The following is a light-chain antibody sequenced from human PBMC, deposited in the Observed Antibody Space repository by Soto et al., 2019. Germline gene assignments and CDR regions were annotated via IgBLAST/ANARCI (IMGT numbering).Light chain of an antibody. CDR3: QQRSIWPIT. Sequence: IVMTQSPTTLSFPLGERAPLSCRASQSVTSNLAWYQQKPGQAPRLLIYDASNRATGIPARFSGSGSGTDFTLTISSLEPEDFAVYYCQQRSIWPITFGQGTRLAI. V-gene: IGKV3-11*01. CDR1: QSVTSN. J-gene: IGKJ5*01. CDR2: DAS.